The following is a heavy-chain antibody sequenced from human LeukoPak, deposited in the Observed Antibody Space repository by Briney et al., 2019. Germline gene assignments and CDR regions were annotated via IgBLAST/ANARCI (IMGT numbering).Heavy chain of an antibody. D-gene: IGHD6-6*01. CDR1: GVSISSSSYY. J-gene: IGHJ5*02. Sequence: SETLSLTCTVSGVSISSSSYYWGWIRQPPGKGLEWIGSIYYSGSTYYNPSLKSRVTISVDTSKNQFSLKLSSVTAADTAVYYCARIEYSSSSWWFDPWGQGTLVTVSS. CDR2: IYYSGST. V-gene: IGHV4-39*01. CDR3: ARIEYSSSSWWFDP.